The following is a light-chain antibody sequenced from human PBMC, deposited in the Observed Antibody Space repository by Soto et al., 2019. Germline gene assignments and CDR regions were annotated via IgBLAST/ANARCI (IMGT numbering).Light chain of an antibody. V-gene: IGKV3-20*01. J-gene: IGKJ1*01. CDR2: GAS. CDR3: QQYGSSPPEKT. CDR1: QSVSSNY. Sequence: EIVLTQSPGTLSLTAGERATLSCRASQSVSSNYLAWYQQKPGQAPSLLIYGASRRATGIPDRFSGSGSGIDFTLTISRLEPEDFAVYYCQQYGSSPPEKTFGQGTKVEIK.